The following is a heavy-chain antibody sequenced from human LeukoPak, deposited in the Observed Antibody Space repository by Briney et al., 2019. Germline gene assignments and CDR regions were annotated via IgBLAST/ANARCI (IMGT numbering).Heavy chain of an antibody. CDR3: ARAANGMDV. CDR1: GGSISSYY. CDR2: IYYSGST. Sequence: SETLSLTCTVSGGSISSYYWSWIRQPPGKGLEWIGYIYYSGSTNYNPSLKSRVTISVDTSKNQFSLKLSSVSAADTAVYYCARAANGMDVWGQGTTVTVSS. J-gene: IGHJ6*02. V-gene: IGHV4-59*01.